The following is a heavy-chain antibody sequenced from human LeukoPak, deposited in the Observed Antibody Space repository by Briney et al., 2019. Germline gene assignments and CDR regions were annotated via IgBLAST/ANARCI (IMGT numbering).Heavy chain of an antibody. CDR2: IYYSGST. Sequence: PSETLSLTCTVSGGSISSYYWSWIRQPPGKGLEWIGFIYYSGSTNYNPSLKSRVAISVDTSKNQFSLKLSSVTAADTAVYYCARLYGDSPRADYWGQGTLATVSS. CDR3: ARLYGDSPRADY. V-gene: IGHV4-59*01. D-gene: IGHD4-17*01. CDR1: GGSISSYY. J-gene: IGHJ4*02.